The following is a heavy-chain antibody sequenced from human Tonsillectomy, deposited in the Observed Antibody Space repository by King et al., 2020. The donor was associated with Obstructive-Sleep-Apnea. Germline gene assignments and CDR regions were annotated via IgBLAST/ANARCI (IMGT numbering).Heavy chain of an antibody. V-gene: IGHV4-59*08. Sequence: VPLQESGPGLVKPSETLSLTCTVSGGSISSYYWSWIRQPPGKGLEWIGYIYYSGSTNYNPSLKSRVTISVDTSKNQFSLKLSSVTAADTAVYYCAGQRWLQFPFDYWGQGTLVTVSS. D-gene: IGHD5-24*01. CDR2: IYYSGST. J-gene: IGHJ4*02. CDR3: AGQRWLQFPFDY. CDR1: GGSISSYY.